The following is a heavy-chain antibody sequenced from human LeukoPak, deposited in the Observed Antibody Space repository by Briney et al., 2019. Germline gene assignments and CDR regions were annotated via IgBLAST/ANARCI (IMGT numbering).Heavy chain of an antibody. CDR2: ISGSGGST. D-gene: IGHD1-7*01. Sequence: PGGSLRLSCAASGFNFRTYAMSWVRQAPGKGLEWVSAISGSGGSTYYADSVKGRFTISRDNSKNTLYLQMNSLRAEDTAVYYCARPSGDWNYAYWGQGTLVTVSS. V-gene: IGHV3-23*01. CDR3: ARPSGDWNYAY. CDR1: GFNFRTYA. J-gene: IGHJ4*02.